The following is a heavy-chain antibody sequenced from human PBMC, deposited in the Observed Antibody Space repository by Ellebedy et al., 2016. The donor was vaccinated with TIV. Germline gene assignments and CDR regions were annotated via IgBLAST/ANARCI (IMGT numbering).Heavy chain of an antibody. J-gene: IGHJ4*02. CDR2: INSDGSST. V-gene: IGHV3-74*01. CDR3: AKEGWLQSYFDY. CDR1: GFTFSSYW. D-gene: IGHD5-24*01. Sequence: GESLKISCAASGFTFSSYWMHWVRQAPGKGLVWVSRINSDGSSTSYADSVKGRFTISRDNAKNSLYLQMNSLRAEDTAVYYCAKEGWLQSYFDYWGQGTLVTVSS.